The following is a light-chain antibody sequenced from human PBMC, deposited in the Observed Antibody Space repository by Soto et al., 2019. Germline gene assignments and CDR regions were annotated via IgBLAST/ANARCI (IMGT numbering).Light chain of an antibody. V-gene: IGLV2-14*01. J-gene: IGLJ2*01. CDR2: DVS. CDR3: SSYTSTSAYVV. Sequence: QSVLTQTASVSGSPGQSITISCTGTSSDVGGYRYVSWYQQHPGKVPKLIIYDVSNRPSGISDRFSGSKSANTASLTISGLHAEDEADYYCSSYTSTSAYVVFGGGTKVTVL. CDR1: SSDVGGYRY.